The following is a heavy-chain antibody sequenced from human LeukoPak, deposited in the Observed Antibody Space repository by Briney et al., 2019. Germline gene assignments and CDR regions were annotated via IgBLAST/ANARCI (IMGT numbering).Heavy chain of an antibody. CDR1: GGSISSYY. CDR2: IYTSGST. V-gene: IGHV4-4*07. Sequence: SETLSLTCTVSGGSISSYYWSWIRQPAGKGLEWIGRIYTSGSTNYNPSLKSRVTMSVDTSKNQFSLQLNSVTPEDTAVYYCARDRATDSSSSSSAPAFDYWGQGTLVTVSS. D-gene: IGHD6-6*01. CDR3: ARDRATDSSSSSSAPAFDY. J-gene: IGHJ4*02.